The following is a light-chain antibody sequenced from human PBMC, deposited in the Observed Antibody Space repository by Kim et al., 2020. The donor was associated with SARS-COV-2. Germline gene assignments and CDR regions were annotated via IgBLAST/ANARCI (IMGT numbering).Light chain of an antibody. CDR2: RDN. Sequence: QTDTLTCTGNGDNVGDQGAAWLQQHQGHPPKLLSFRDNNRPSGISERFSASRSGNTASLTITGLQPEDEADYYCSAWDRSLGAWVFGGGTQLTVL. J-gene: IGLJ3*02. V-gene: IGLV10-54*04. CDR3: SAWDRSLGAWV. CDR1: GDNVGDQG.